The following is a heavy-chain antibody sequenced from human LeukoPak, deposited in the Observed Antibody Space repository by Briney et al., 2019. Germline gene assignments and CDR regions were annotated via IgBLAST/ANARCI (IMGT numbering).Heavy chain of an antibody. J-gene: IGHJ3*02. V-gene: IGHV1-69*05. D-gene: IGHD3-22*01. CDR3: ARDNRAYYYDSSGYSRHDAFDI. Sequence: SVKVSCKASGGTFSSYAISWVRQAPGQGLEWMGGIIPIFGTANYAQKFQGRVMITTDESTSTAYMELSSLRSEDTAVYYCARDNRAYYYDSSGYSRHDAFDIWGQGTMVTVSS. CDR1: GGTFSSYA. CDR2: IIPIFGTA.